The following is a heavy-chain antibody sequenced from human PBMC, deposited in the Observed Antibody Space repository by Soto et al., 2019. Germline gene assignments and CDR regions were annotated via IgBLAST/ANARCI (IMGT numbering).Heavy chain of an antibody. CDR3: ARDTAGAAYDYYYCMDV. V-gene: IGHV1-69*01. J-gene: IGHJ6*02. CDR2: IIPIFGTA. CDR1: GGTFSSYA. Sequence: QVQLVQSGAEVKKPGSSVKVSCKASGGTFSSYAISWVRQAPGQVLEWMGGIIPIFGTANYAQKFQGRVTITANESTSTAYMELSSLRSEDTAVYYCARDTAGAAYDYYYCMDVWGQGTTVTVSS. D-gene: IGHD1-26*01.